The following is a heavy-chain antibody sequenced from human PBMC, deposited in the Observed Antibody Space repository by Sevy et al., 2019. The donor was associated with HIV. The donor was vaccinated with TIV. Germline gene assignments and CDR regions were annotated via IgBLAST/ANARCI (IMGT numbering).Heavy chain of an antibody. Sequence: GGSLRLSCAASGFTFNTHAMNWVRQAPGKGLEWVSVISGTGSSKYYADSVKGRFTISRDNSKNTLYLQMNSLRAEDTAVYYCAKDLYYDFWSGYYTVEYYYYYYGMDVWGQGTTVTVSS. CDR3: AKDLYYDFWSGYYTVEYYYYYYGMDV. J-gene: IGHJ6*02. D-gene: IGHD3-3*01. CDR1: GFTFNTHA. CDR2: ISGTGSSK. V-gene: IGHV3-23*01.